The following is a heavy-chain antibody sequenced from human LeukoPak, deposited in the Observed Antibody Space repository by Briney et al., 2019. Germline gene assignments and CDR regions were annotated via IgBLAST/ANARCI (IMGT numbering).Heavy chain of an antibody. Sequence: KVSGPTLVKPTQTLTLTCTFSGFSLSTSGVGVGWIRQPPGKALEWLALIYWDDDKRYSPSLKSRLTITKDTSKNQVVLTMTNMDPVDTATYYRAHRYGSGSKATMGYWGQGTLVTVSS. CDR3: AHRYGSGSKATMGY. J-gene: IGHJ4*02. CDR1: GFSLSTSGVG. CDR2: IYWDDDK. V-gene: IGHV2-5*02. D-gene: IGHD3-10*01.